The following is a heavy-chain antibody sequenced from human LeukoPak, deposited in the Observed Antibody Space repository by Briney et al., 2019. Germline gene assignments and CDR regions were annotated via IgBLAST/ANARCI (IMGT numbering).Heavy chain of an antibody. CDR2: NCTSGST. J-gene: IGHJ6*02. D-gene: IGHD2-2*02. V-gene: IGHV4-61*09. CDR3: ARAPDCSSTSCYTYHYGMDV. CDR1: GGSISSGNYC. Sequence: SETLSLTCAVSGGSISSGNYCWIWMLQPTGKGLEGIVHNCTSGSTNYNPSLKGRVTISVDTSKNQFSLKLSSVTAADTAVYYCARAPDCSSTSCYTYHYGMDVWGQGTTVTVSS.